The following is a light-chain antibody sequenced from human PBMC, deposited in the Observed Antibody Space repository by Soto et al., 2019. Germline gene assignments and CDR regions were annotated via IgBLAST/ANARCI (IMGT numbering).Light chain of an antibody. V-gene: IGKV3-15*01. J-gene: IGKJ5*01. CDR1: QSVSIK. CDR3: QQYNNWPPIT. Sequence: IMITQSPATLSVSPGERATLSCRASQSVSIKLAWYQQKPGQAPRLLIYDTSTRATGIPARFSGSGSGTEFTPTISSLQSEDFAVYYCQQYNNWPPITFGQGTRLEI. CDR2: DTS.